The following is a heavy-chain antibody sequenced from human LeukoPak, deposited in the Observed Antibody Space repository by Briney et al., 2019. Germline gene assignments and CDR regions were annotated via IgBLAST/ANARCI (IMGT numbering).Heavy chain of an antibody. CDR2: IYTSGST. V-gene: IGHV4-61*02. CDR1: GGSISSGSYY. CDR3: AREPSMVRGVMAWFDP. Sequence: PSETLSLTCTVSGGSISSGSYYWSWIRQPAGKGLEWIGRIYTSGSTNYNPSLKSRVTISVDTSKNQFSLKLSSVTAADTAVYYCAREPSMVRGVMAWFDPWGQGTLVTVSS. J-gene: IGHJ5*02. D-gene: IGHD3-10*01.